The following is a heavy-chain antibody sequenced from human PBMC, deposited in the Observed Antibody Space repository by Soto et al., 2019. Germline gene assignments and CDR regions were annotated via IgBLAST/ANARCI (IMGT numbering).Heavy chain of an antibody. V-gene: IGHV1-3*01. J-gene: IGHJ4*02. D-gene: IGHD3-3*01. CDR3: ARGGYGFLEGFEDY. CDR1: GYTFTSYA. Sequence: QVQLVQSGAEVKKPGASVKVSCKASGYTFTSYAMHWVRQAPGQRLEWMGWINAGTGNTKYSQKFQGRVTITRDTNASTAYMELSSLRSEDTAVYYCARGGYGFLEGFEDYWGQGALVTVSS. CDR2: INAGTGNT.